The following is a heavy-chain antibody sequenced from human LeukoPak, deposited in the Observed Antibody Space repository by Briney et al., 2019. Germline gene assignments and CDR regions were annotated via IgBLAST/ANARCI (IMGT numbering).Heavy chain of an antibody. CDR1: GYTFTSYD. CDR3: ARGEAVAGTEDY. Sequence: ASVKVSCKASGYTFTSYDINWVRQATGQGLEWMGWMNPNSGNTGYAQKFQGRVTITRNTSISTAYMELSSLRSEDTAVYYCARGEAVAGTEDYWGQGTLVTVSS. CDR2: MNPNSGNT. D-gene: IGHD6-19*01. J-gene: IGHJ4*02. V-gene: IGHV1-8*03.